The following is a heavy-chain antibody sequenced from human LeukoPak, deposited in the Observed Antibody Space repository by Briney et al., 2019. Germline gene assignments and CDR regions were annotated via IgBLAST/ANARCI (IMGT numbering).Heavy chain of an antibody. V-gene: IGHV3-23*01. CDR2: ISGSGGST. J-gene: IGHJ4*02. D-gene: IGHD3-10*01. Sequence: PGGSLRLSCAASGFTFSSYAMSWVRQAPGKGLEWVSAISGSGGSTYYADSVKGRFTISRDNAKSSLFLQTNSLRAEDTAVYYCARDGGATMVRGVATSDSWGQGTLVTVSS. CDR1: GFTFSSYA. CDR3: ARDGGATMVRGVATSDS.